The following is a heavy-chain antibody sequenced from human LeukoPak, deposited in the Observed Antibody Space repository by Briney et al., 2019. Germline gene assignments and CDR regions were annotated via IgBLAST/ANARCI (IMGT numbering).Heavy chain of an antibody. Sequence: PGRSLRLSCAASGFTFSSYAMHWVRQAPGKGLEWVAIISYDGSNKYYADSVKGRFTISRDNAKNSLYLQMNSLRAEDTAVYYCARGGGYGLSFDPWGQGTLVTVSS. CDR3: ARGGGYGLSFDP. J-gene: IGHJ5*02. D-gene: IGHD3-22*01. CDR2: ISYDGSNK. V-gene: IGHV3-30*03. CDR1: GFTFSSYA.